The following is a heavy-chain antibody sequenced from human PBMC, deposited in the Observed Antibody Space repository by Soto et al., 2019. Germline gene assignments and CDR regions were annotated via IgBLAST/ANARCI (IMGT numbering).Heavy chain of an antibody. D-gene: IGHD6-13*01. CDR3: ARAAGSWSAFDI. CDR2: IIPIFGTA. Sequence: SVKVSCKASGGTFSSYAISWVRQAPGQGPEWMGGIIPIFGTANYAQKFQGRVTITADESTSTAYMELSSLRSEDTAVYYCARAAGSWSAFDIWGQGTRVTVSS. J-gene: IGHJ3*02. CDR1: GGTFSSYA. V-gene: IGHV1-69*13.